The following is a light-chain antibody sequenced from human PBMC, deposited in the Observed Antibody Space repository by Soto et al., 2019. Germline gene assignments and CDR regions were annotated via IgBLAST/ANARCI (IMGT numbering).Light chain of an antibody. Sequence: EIVLTQSPGTLSLSPGERATLSCRASQSVSYYLAWYQQKPGQAPRLLIYDASNRATGIPARFSGSGSGTEFTLTISSLQSEDFAVYYCQQYNNWPPWTFGQGTKVDIK. CDR2: DAS. V-gene: IGKV3-15*01. J-gene: IGKJ1*01. CDR3: QQYNNWPPWT. CDR1: QSVSYY.